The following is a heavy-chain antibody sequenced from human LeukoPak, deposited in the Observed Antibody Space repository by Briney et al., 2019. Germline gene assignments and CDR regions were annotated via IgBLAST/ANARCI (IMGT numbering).Heavy chain of an antibody. D-gene: IGHD1-26*01. CDR1: GGSISSYY. CDR3: ARRAVPENYFDY. V-gene: IGHV4-59*08. CDR2: IYSSGST. J-gene: IGHJ4*02. Sequence: SETLSPTCTVSGGSISSYYWSWIRQPPGKGLEWIGYIYSSGSTTYNPSLKSRVTISVDTSKNQLSLNLYSVTAADAAVYYCARRAVPENYFDYWGQGTLVTVSS.